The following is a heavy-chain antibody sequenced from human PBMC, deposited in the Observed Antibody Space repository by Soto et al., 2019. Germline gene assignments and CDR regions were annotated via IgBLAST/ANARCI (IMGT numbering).Heavy chain of an antibody. V-gene: IGHV3-7*01. J-gene: IGHJ3*02. CDR1: GFTFSNYW. CDR2: IKQDGSEK. CDR3: ESKNRIVEVPGAKNDAFDI. D-gene: IGHD2-2*01. Sequence: GGSLRLSCAASGFTFSNYWMSWVRQAPGKGLEWVANIKQDGSEKYYVDSVKDRFTISRDTAKNSLYLQMNSLRAEDLAMYYCESKNRIVEVPGAKNDAFDIWGQGTMVTV.